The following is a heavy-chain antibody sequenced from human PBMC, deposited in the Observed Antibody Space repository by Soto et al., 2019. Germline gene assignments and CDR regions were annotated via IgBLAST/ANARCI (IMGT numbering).Heavy chain of an antibody. CDR1: GGTFSSYA. CDR3: ARDLGKYSSSSSFDY. V-gene: IGHV1-69*13. J-gene: IGHJ4*02. Sequence: GASVKVSCKASGGTFSSYAISWVRQAPGQGLEWMGGIIPIFGTANYAQKFQGRVTITADESTSTAYMELSSLRSEDTAVYYCARDLGKYSSSSSFDYWGQGTLVTVSS. CDR2: IIPIFGTA. D-gene: IGHD6-6*01.